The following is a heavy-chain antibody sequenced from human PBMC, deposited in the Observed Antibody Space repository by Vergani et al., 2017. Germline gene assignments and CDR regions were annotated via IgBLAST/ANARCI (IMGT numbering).Heavy chain of an antibody. V-gene: IGHV3-48*01. D-gene: IGHD3-3*01. CDR3: AREAITIFGVVMLYYYYMDV. J-gene: IGHJ6*03. CDR1: GFTFSSYA. CDR2: ISSSSSTI. Sequence: EVQLLESGGGLVQPGGSLRLSCAASGFTFSSYAMSWVRQAPGKGLEWVSYISSSSSTIYYADSVKGRFTISRDNAKNSLYLQMNSLRAEDTAVYYCAREAITIFGVVMLYYYYMDVWGKGTTVTVSS.